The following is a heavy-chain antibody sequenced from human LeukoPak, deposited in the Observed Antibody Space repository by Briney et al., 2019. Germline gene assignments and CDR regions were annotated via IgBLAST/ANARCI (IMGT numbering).Heavy chain of an antibody. CDR2: IKSKTDGGTT. Sequence: GGSLTLSCAASGFTFSNAWMSWVRQAPGKGLEWVGRIKSKTDGGTTDYAAPVKGRFTISRDDSKNTLYLQMNSLKTEDTAVYYCTTASYHYYDSSGYYLWGQGTLVTVSS. CDR1: GFTFSNAW. V-gene: IGHV3-15*01. J-gene: IGHJ5*02. CDR3: TTASYHYYDSSGYYL. D-gene: IGHD3-22*01.